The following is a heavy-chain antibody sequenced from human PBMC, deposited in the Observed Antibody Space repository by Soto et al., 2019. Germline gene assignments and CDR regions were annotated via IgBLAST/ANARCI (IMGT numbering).Heavy chain of an antibody. CDR1: GGTFSSYA. D-gene: IGHD6-6*01. CDR3: ARSAAEYTSWGDYYGMDV. V-gene: IGHV1-69*01. CDR2: IIPIFGTA. Sequence: QVQLVQSGAEVKKPGSSVKVSCKASGGTFSSYAISWVRQAPGQGLEWMGGIIPIFGTANYAQKFQGRVTITADESTSTAYMELSSLRSEDTAVYYCARSAAEYTSWGDYYGMDVWGQGTTVTVSS. J-gene: IGHJ6*02.